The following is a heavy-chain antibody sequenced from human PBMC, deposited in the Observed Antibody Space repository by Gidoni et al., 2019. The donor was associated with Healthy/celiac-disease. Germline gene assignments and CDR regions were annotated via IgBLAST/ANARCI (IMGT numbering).Heavy chain of an antibody. CDR2: ISSSSSYT. CDR3: ARFSYYYDSSGYGLFDY. Sequence: QVQLVESGGGLVKPGGSLRLSCAASGFTFSDYYMSWIRQAPGKGLEWVSYISSSSSYTNYADSVKGRFTISRDNAKNSLYLQMNSLRAEDTAVYYCARFSYYYDSSGYGLFDYWGQGTLVTVSS. D-gene: IGHD3-22*01. V-gene: IGHV3-11*05. CDR1: GFTFSDYY. J-gene: IGHJ4*02.